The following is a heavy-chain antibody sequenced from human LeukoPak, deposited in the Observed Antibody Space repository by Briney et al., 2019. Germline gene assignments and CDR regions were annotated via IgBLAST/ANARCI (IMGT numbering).Heavy chain of an antibody. D-gene: IGHD2-21*02. CDR3: ARHVGVTPRLDY. Sequence: SETLSLTCSVSGGSISSSSYYWGWIRQPPGKGLDWIGTIYNSGSTYYTPSLKSRVTMSTDTSKKQFSLKLSSVTAADTAVYYCARHVGVTPRLDYWGQGTLVTVSS. CDR1: GGSISSSSYY. V-gene: IGHV4-39*01. CDR2: IYNSGST. J-gene: IGHJ4*02.